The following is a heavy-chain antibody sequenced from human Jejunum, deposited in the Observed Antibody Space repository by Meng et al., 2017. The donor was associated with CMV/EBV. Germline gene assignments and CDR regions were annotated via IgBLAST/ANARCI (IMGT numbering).Heavy chain of an antibody. CDR3: ATGERQWQLLLDC. D-gene: IGHD2-15*01. V-gene: IGHV3-15*01. Sequence: GLAFSPAWMRWVRQAPGKGLEWVGRIKSERDGGTTDYAARVKGRFTISRDDLENTLYLHMNSLDIEDTGVYYCATGERQWQLLLDCWGQGTLVTVSS. CDR2: IKSERDGGTT. J-gene: IGHJ4*02. CDR1: GLAFSPAW.